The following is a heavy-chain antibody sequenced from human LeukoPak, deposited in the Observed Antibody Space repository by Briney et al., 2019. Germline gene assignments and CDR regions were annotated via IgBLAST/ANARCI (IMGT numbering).Heavy chain of an antibody. CDR1: GFTFDDYA. J-gene: IGHJ4*02. Sequence: GGSLRLSCAASGFTFDDYAMHWVRQAPGKGLEWVSLISGDGGSTYYADSVKGRFTISRDNSKNSLYLQMNSLRAEDTAVYYCARDRRPRGGYFDYWGQGTLVTVSS. CDR2: ISGDGGST. D-gene: IGHD3-16*01. CDR3: ARDRRPRGGYFDY. V-gene: IGHV3-43*02.